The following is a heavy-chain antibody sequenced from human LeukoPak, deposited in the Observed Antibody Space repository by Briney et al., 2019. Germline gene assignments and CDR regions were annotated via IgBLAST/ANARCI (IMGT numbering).Heavy chain of an antibody. CDR2: INYSGGT. CDR1: GGSIRSYF. V-gene: IGHV4-59*01. D-gene: IGHD6-19*01. CDR3: ARDRGGYSSGWWDYYFDY. Sequence: SETLSLTCTVSGGSIRSYFWSWIRQPPGKGLEWIGYINYSGGTNYNPSLKSRVTISLDTSKNQFSLKLTSVTAADTAVYYCARDRGGYSSGWWDYYFDYWGQGTLVTVSS. J-gene: IGHJ4*02.